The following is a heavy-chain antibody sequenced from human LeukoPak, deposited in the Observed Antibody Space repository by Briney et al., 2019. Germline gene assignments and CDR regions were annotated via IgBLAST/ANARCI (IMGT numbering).Heavy chain of an antibody. V-gene: IGHV1-18*01. D-gene: IGHD3-10*01. Sequence: GASVKVSCKASGYTFTSYGISWVRQAPGHGLEWMGWISAYNGNTNYAQKLQGRVTMTTDTSTSTAYMELRSLRSDDTAVYYCASSRYYGSGSYDDAFDIWGQGTMVTVSS. J-gene: IGHJ3*02. CDR2: ISAYNGNT. CDR3: ASSRYYGSGSYDDAFDI. CDR1: GYTFTSYG.